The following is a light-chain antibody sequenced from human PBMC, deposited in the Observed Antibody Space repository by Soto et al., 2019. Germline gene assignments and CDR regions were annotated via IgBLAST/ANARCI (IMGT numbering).Light chain of an antibody. CDR1: QDISSH. V-gene: IGKV1-9*01. Sequence: DTQLTQSPSFLSASVGDTVTITCRASQDISSHLAWYQQIPGKGPNLLIYAASTLQSGVPSRFSGSGSGTDLTRAISSLQPEDFATYFCQQVHGDPHTFGQGTKLEIK. CDR3: QQVHGDPHT. J-gene: IGKJ2*01. CDR2: AAS.